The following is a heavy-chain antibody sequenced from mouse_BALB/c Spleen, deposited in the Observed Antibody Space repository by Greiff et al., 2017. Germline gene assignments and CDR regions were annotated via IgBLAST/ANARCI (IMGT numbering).Heavy chain of an antibody. CDR2: ISYDGSN. Sequence: VQLKESGPGLVKPSQSLSLTCSVTGYSITSGYYWNWIRQFPGNKLEWMGYISYDGSNNYNPSLKNRISITRDTSKNQFFLKLNSVTTEDTATYYCARGLYGNYGHWYFDVWGAGTTVTVSS. D-gene: IGHD2-10*02. CDR1: GYSITSGYY. CDR3: ARGLYGNYGHWYFDV. V-gene: IGHV3-6*02. J-gene: IGHJ1*01.